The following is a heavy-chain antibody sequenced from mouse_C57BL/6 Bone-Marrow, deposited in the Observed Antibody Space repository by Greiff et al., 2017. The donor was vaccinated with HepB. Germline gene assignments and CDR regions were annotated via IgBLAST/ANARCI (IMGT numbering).Heavy chain of an antibody. V-gene: IGHV14-3*01. CDR3: ARKHFDKPRDYFGY. CDR2: IDPANGNT. J-gene: IGHJ2*01. CDR1: GFTIKNTY. Sequence: VQLQQSVAELVRPGASVKLSCTASGFTIKNTYMHWVKQRPEQGLEWIGRIDPANGNTKYAPKFQGKATITADTSSNTAYLELSSLTSEDTAIYYCARKHFDKPRDYFGYWGQGTTLTVS.